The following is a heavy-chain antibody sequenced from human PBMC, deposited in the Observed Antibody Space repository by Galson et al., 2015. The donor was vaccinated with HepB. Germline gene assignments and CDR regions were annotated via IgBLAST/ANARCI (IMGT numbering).Heavy chain of an antibody. D-gene: IGHD6-13*01. V-gene: IGHV5-10-1*01. CDR3: ARHRGIAAAGSDY. Sequence: SGAEVKKPGESLRISRKGSGYSFTSYWISWVRQMPGKGLEWMGRIDASDSYTNYSPSFQGHVTLSADKSISTAYLQWSSLKASDTAMYYCARHRGIAAAGSDYWGQGTLDTVSS. CDR2: IDASDSYT. CDR1: GYSFTSYW. J-gene: IGHJ4*02.